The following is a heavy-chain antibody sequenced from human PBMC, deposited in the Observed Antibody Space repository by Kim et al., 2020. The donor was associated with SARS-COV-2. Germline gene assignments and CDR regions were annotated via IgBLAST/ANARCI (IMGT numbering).Heavy chain of an antibody. J-gene: IGHJ4*02. Sequence: SETLSLTCTVSGGSISSSSYYWGWIRQPPGKGLEWIGSIYYSGSTYYNPSLKSRVTISVDTSKNQFSLKLSSVTAADTAVYYCAIFDETWAEVLQPPADYWGQGTLVTVSS. CDR2: IYYSGST. CDR1: GGSISSSSYY. V-gene: IGHV4-39*01. D-gene: IGHD3-10*01. CDR3: AIFDETWAEVLQPPADY.